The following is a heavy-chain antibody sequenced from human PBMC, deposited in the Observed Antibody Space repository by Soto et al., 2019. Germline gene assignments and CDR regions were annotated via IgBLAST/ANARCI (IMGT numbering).Heavy chain of an antibody. CDR1: GFTFGDYA. Sequence: GGSLRLSCTASGFTFGDYAMSWFRQAPGKGLEWVGFTRSKAYGGTTEYAASVKGRFTISRDDSKSIAYLQMKSLKTVDTAVYYCSTNYYDRSGYDNWFDPWGQGT. CDR3: STNYYDRSGYDNWFDP. V-gene: IGHV3-49*03. CDR2: TRSKAYGGTT. J-gene: IGHJ5*02. D-gene: IGHD3-22*01.